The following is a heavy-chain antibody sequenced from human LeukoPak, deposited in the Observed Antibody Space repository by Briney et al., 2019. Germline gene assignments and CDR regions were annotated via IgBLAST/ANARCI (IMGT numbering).Heavy chain of an antibody. CDR3: ATVAETMVRVLYYFDY. CDR2: ISYDRSNK. D-gene: IGHD3-10*01. Sequence: GRSLRLSCAASGFTFSSYGMHWVRQAPGKGLEWVALISYDRSNKYYADSVKGRFTISRDNSKNTVYLQMNSLRGEDTAVYYCATVAETMVRVLYYFDYWGQGTLVTVSS. CDR1: GFTFSSYG. J-gene: IGHJ4*02. V-gene: IGHV3-30*03.